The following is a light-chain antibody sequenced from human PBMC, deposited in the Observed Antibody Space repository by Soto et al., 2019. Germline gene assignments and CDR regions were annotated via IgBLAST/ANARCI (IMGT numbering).Light chain of an antibody. CDR2: SGD. CDR3: VLYMKGDIRV. CDR1: SVSVSSRYY. J-gene: IGLJ2*01. V-gene: IGLV8-61*01. Sequence: VVTQEASLSVSPGGTVTLTCGLASVSVSSRYYPSWYRQDPGQTPRTLIYSGDIRSSGVPDRFSGSILGSKAALTITGAQADDESVYYCVLYMKGDIRVFXGGTQMTVL.